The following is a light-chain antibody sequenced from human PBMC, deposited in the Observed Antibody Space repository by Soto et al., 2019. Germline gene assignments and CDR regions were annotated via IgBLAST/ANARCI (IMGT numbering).Light chain of an antibody. V-gene: IGKV3-20*01. CDR2: DAV. CDR1: QSVTGTN. Sequence: IVLTQSPVTLSLSPGEGATLSCRASQSVTGTNLAWYQQRAGQAPRLLIYDAVRRATGIPDRFSGSGSGTDSTLTISRLEPEDFAVYYGHQYGSSLGTFGQGTKVEI. J-gene: IGKJ2*01. CDR3: HQYGSSLGT.